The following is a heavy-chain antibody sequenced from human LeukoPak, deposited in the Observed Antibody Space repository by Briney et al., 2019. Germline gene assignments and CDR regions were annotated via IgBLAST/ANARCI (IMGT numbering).Heavy chain of an antibody. J-gene: IGHJ4*02. Sequence: SETLSLTCTVSGGSISSYYWSWIRQPPGKGLEWIGYIYYSGSTNYNPSLKSRVTISVDTSKNQFSLKLSSVTAAGTAVYYCASQAGGDRGPFDYWGQGTLVTVSS. CDR2: IYYSGST. V-gene: IGHV4-59*01. CDR3: ASQAGGDRGPFDY. D-gene: IGHD2-21*01. CDR1: GGSISSYY.